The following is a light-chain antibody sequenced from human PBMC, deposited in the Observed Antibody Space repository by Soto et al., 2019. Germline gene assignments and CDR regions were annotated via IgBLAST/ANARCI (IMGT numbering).Light chain of an antibody. Sequence: ELVLTQSPGTLSLSPGERATLSCRASQSVRSNYLAWYQQKPGQSPRLLIYGASNRATGIPDRFSGSGSGTDFTLTISRLDPEDFAVFYCQHYGSSAYTFGQGTTLEIK. CDR2: GAS. CDR3: QHYGSSAYT. J-gene: IGKJ2*01. CDR1: QSVRSNY. V-gene: IGKV3-20*01.